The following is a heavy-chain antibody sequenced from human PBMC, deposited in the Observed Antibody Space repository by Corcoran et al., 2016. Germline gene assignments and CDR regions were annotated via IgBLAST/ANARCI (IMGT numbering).Heavy chain of an antibody. CDR2: IKIDGI. CDR1: GFTFSSYW. CDR3: ARGGGWSSGRFRAFGF. V-gene: IGHV3-74*01. J-gene: IGHJ3*01. D-gene: IGHD6-25*01. Sequence: EVYLVESGGGLVQPGGSLRLSCAASGFTFSSYWMHWVRQAPGKGLVWVSRIKIDGIDYADSVRGRFTISRDNAKNTLYLQMNSLRAEDTAVYYCARGGGWSSGRFRAFGFWGQGTMVTVSS.